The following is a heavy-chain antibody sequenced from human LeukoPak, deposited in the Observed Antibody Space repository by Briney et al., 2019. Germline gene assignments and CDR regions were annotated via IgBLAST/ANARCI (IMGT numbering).Heavy chain of an antibody. CDR1: GFTFSSCG. CDR3: ATVTIGRHYDY. Sequence: GGSLRLSCAASGFTFSSCGFNWVRQAPGKGLECVSSIGPTGTDRYYADSVRGRFTISRDNAKNSMYLQMDSLRDEDTAVYYCATVTIGRHYDYWGQGTLLTVSS. V-gene: IGHV3-21*01. D-gene: IGHD1-14*01. CDR2: IGPTGTDR. J-gene: IGHJ4*02.